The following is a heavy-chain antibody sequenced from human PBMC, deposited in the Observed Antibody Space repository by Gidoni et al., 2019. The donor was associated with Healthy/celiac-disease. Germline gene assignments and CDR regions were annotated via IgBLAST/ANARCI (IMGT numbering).Heavy chain of an antibody. Sequence: EVQLLESGGGLVQPGGSLRLSCAASGFTFSSYSMGWVRQAPGKGLEWVSAISGSGGSTYYADSVKGRFTISRDNSKNTLYLQMNSMRAEDTAVYYCAKDRGNIVATIPFDYWGQGTLVTVSS. CDR3: AKDRGNIVATIPFDY. CDR2: ISGSGGST. J-gene: IGHJ4*02. D-gene: IGHD5-12*01. V-gene: IGHV3-23*01. CDR1: GFTFSSYS.